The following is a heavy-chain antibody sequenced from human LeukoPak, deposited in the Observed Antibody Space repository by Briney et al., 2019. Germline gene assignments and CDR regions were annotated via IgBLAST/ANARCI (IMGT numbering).Heavy chain of an antibody. CDR1: GFTFSDYC. CDR3: ARSTIVVVPAAMDY. V-gene: IGHV3-11*01. CDR2: ISSSGSTI. D-gene: IGHD2-2*01. Sequence: GGSLRLSCAASGFTFSDYCMSWIRQAPGKGLEWVSYISSSGSTIYYADSVKGRFTISRDNAKNSLYLQMNSLRAEDTAVYYCARSTIVVVPAAMDYWGQGTLVTVSS. J-gene: IGHJ4*02.